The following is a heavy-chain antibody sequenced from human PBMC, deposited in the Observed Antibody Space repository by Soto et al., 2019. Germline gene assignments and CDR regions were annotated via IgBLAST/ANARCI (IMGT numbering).Heavy chain of an antibody. D-gene: IGHD6-6*01. V-gene: IGHV1-46*01. Sequence: ASVKVSCKASGYTFTSYYMHWVRQAPGQGLEWMGTINPSGGSTSYAQKFQGRVTMTADTSTSTAYMELGSLRSEDTAVYYCARAYHGARRIDYWGQGTLVTVSS. CDR1: GYTFTSYY. J-gene: IGHJ4*02. CDR2: INPSGGST. CDR3: ARAYHGARRIDY.